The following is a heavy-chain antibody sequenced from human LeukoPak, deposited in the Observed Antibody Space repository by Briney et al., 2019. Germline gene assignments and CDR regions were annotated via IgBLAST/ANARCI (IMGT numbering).Heavy chain of an antibody. J-gene: IGHJ6*02. CDR3: ARDSRVAVFGGPGMDV. V-gene: IGHV4-31*03. CDR1: GGSLSRGGYY. D-gene: IGHD3-3*01. CDR2: VYYSGST. Sequence: SQTLSLTCTVSGGSLSRGGYYWRWIRQHPGRGLEWIGYVYYSGSTYYNPSLKSRVTISVDTSKNQFSLKLSSVTAADTAVYYCARDSRVAVFGGPGMDVGGQGTTVTVS.